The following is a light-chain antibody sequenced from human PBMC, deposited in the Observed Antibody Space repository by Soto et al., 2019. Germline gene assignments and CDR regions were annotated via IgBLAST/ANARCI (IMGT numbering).Light chain of an antibody. CDR2: GAS. J-gene: IGKJ4*01. Sequence: EIVLTQSPGTLSLSPGESATLSCRASQRVSTSFLAWYQQKPGQAPRLLIFGASSRATGIPDRFTGSGSGTDFTLTISTLQAEDVAVYYCQQYYNTPLTFGGGTKVEIK. V-gene: IGKV3-20*01. CDR3: QQYYNTPLT. CDR1: QRVSTSF.